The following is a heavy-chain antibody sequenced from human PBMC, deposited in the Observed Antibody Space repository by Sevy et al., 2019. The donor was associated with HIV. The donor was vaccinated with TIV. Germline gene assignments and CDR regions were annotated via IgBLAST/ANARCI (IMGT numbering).Heavy chain of an antibody. J-gene: IGHJ4*02. CDR1: GGTFSSYA. D-gene: IGHD3-10*01. CDR2: IIPIFGTA. Sequence: ASVKVSCKASGGTFSSYAISWVRQAPGQGLEWMGGIIPIFGTANYAQKFQGRVTITADESTSTAYMELSSLRSEDMAVYYCARDGRWGSYYDYWGQGTLVTVSS. V-gene: IGHV1-69*13. CDR3: ARDGRWGSYYDY.